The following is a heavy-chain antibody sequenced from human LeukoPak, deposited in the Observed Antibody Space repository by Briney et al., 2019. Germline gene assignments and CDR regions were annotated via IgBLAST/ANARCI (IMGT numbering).Heavy chain of an antibody. CDR3: ARSLESSGYYFYY. V-gene: IGHV4-59*01. CDR1: GGSLSTYY. D-gene: IGHD3-22*01. CDR2: IYYNGNT. J-gene: IGHJ4*02. Sequence: SGTLSLTCTVSGGSLSTYYWSWIRQPPGKGLEWVGYIYYNGNTDYNPSLKSRVTISADTSKNKFYLKLNSVTTADTAVYYCARSLESSGYYFYYWGQGTLVTVSS.